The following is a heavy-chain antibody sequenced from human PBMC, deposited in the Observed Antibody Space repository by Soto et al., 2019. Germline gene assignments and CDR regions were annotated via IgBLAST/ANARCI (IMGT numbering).Heavy chain of an antibody. J-gene: IGHJ1*01. V-gene: IGHV3-74*01. CDR3: ARLPNKSPQN. Sequence: EVQLVESGGGLVQPGGSLRLSCAASGFTFSSYWMHWVRQDPGKWLVWVSRISTDASSTSYADPVKGRFTISRDNAKNTLYLQMNSVRAEDTAVYYCARLPNKSPQNWGQGTLVIVS. CDR2: ISTDASST. CDR1: GFTFSSYW.